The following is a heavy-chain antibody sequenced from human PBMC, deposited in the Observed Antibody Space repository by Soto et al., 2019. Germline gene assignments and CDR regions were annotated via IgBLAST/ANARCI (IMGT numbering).Heavy chain of an antibody. CDR2: ISYDGSNK. D-gene: IGHD3-3*01. CDR1: GFTFSSYA. V-gene: IGHV3-30-3*01. J-gene: IGHJ6*02. CDR3: SRHYDFWGGYMEV. Sequence: PGGSLRLSCTASGFTFSSYAMHWVRQAPGKGLEWVAVISYDGSNKYYADSVKGRFTISRDNSKNTLYLQMNSLRAEDTAVYYCSRHYDFWGGYMEVWGQGTNVTVSS.